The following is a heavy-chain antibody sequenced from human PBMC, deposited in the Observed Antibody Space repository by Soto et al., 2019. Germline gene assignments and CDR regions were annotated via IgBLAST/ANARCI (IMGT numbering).Heavy chain of an antibody. CDR3: ARAAYCTSAVCYHNWFDP. Sequence: PETLSLTCEVYGGSGYYWSWIRQPPGKGLEWIGEINHSGSTNYNPSLKSRVTMSVDTSKNQFSLKLSSMTAADTAVYYCARAAYCTSAVCYHNWFDPWGQGTLVT. J-gene: IGHJ5*02. CDR2: INHSGST. D-gene: IGHD2-8*01. V-gene: IGHV4-34*01. CDR1: GGSGYY.